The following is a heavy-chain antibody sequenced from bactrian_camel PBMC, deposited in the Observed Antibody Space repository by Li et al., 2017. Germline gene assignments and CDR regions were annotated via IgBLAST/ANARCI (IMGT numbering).Heavy chain of an antibody. V-gene: IGHV3S25*01. J-gene: IGHJ4*01. D-gene: IGHD1*01. CDR3: AADLVTDEPSLVEREYYY. CDR2: VASNGGST. Sequence: QLVESGGDLVQPGGSLTLSCTASGFTFSGYWMYWVRQTPAKGLEWVSGVASNGGSTEYADSIVGRFTISRDNAKNIIALQMDSLKPEDTATYYCAADLVTDEPSLVEREYYYWGQGTQVTVS. CDR1: GFTFSGYW.